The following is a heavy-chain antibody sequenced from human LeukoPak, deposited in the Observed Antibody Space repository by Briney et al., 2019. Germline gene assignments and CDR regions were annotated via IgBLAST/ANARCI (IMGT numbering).Heavy chain of an antibody. CDR2: IYTSGST. J-gene: IGHJ6*03. V-gene: IGHV4-39*07. CDR1: GGSISSSSYY. CDR3: ARDSFRLDLNYYYYYMDV. D-gene: IGHD3/OR15-3a*01. Sequence: SETLSLTCTVSGGSISSSSYYWGWIRQPPGKGLEWIGRIYTSGSTNYNPSLKSRVTMSVDTSKNQFSLKLSSVTAADTAVYYCARDSFRLDLNYYYYYMDVWGKGTTVTVSS.